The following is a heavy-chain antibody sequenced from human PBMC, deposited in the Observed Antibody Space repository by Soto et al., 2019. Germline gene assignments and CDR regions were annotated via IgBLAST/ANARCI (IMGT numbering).Heavy chain of an antibody. Sequence: QVQLVQSAADVKKPGASVKVSCKASGYSFSSYAINWVRQAPGQGLEWLGWIRGNNENTKYAQKFEGRVSMTTDTATTTAYMELRSLKTDDTAVYYCARDLFRWFGDSRMDYWGQGTLVTVFS. D-gene: IGHD3-10*01. J-gene: IGHJ4*02. CDR2: IRGNNENT. CDR1: GYSFSSYA. CDR3: ARDLFRWFGDSRMDY. V-gene: IGHV1-18*01.